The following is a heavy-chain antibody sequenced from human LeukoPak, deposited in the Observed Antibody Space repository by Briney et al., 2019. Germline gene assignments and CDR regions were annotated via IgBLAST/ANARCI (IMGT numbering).Heavy chain of an antibody. CDR1: GGSFSGYY. V-gene: IGHV4-34*01. CDR2: INHRGST. Sequence: SETLSLTCAVYGGSFSGYYWSWIRQPPGKGLEWIGEINHRGSTNYNPSLKSRVTISVDTSKNQFSLKLSSVTAADTAVYYCARAKGEYFQHWGQGTLVTVSS. CDR3: ARAKGEYFQH. J-gene: IGHJ1*01.